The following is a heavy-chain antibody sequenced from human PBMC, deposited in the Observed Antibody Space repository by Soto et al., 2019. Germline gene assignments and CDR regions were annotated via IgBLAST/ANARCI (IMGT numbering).Heavy chain of an antibody. Sequence: QVQLQESGPGLVKPSQTLSLTCTVSGGSISSGGYYWSWIRQHPGKGLEWIGYIYYSGSTYYNPSLKSRVTISVDTSKNQFSLKLSSVTAADTAVYYCARTHGSTSLAYYYGMDVWGQGTTVTVSS. CDR1: GGSISSGGYY. CDR2: IYYSGST. J-gene: IGHJ6*02. V-gene: IGHV4-31*03. CDR3: ARTHGSTSLAYYYGMDV. D-gene: IGHD2-2*01.